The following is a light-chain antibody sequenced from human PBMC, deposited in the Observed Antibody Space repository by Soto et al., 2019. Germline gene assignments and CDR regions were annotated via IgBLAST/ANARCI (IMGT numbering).Light chain of an antibody. J-gene: IGLJ1*01. CDR3: QSYDSSLIVSKV. V-gene: IGLV1-40*01. CDR1: SSNIGAGYD. Sequence: QSVLTQPPSVSGAPGQRVTISCTGSSSNIGAGYDVHWYQQFPGTAPKLIIYANSDRPSGVPDRFSGSKSGTSASLAITGLQAEDEADYYCQSYDSSLIVSKVFGTGTKVTVL. CDR2: ANS.